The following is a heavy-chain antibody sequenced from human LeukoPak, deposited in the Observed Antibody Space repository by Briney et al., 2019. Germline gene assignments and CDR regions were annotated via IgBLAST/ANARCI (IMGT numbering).Heavy chain of an antibody. V-gene: IGHV1-2*02. D-gene: IGHD7-27*01. Sequence: ASVKVSCKASGYTFTGYYMHWVRQAPGQGLEWMGWINPNSGGTNYAQKFQGRVTMTRDTSISTAYMELSRLRSDDTAVYYCARSLLTGDRGVDYWGQGTLVTVSS. J-gene: IGHJ4*02. CDR3: ARSLLTGDRGVDY. CDR1: GYTFTGYY. CDR2: INPNSGGT.